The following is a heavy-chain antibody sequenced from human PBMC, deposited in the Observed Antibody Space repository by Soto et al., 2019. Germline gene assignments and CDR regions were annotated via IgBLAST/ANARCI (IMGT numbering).Heavy chain of an antibody. CDR3: ARHSNYYASGPKDY. CDR2: IYPGYSDT. Sequence: GESLKISCKGSECSFTSYCISWVRQMPGKGLEWMGSIYPGYSDTRYSPSFQGQVTISADKSISTAYLQWSSLKGSDTDMYYCARHSNYYASGPKDYWRKGTLVTVS. CDR1: ECSFTSYC. J-gene: IGHJ4*02. V-gene: IGHV5-51*01. D-gene: IGHD3-10*01.